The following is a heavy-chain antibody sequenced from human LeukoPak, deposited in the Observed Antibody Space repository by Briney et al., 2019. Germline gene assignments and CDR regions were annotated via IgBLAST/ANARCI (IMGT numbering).Heavy chain of an antibody. Sequence: AASVKVSRKASGYTFTGYYMHWVRQAPGQGLAWMGWINPNSGGTNYAQKFQGRVTMTRDTSISTAYMELSRLRSDDTAVYYCAALYVGYAFDIWGQGTMVTVSS. J-gene: IGHJ3*02. D-gene: IGHD2-8*01. V-gene: IGHV1-2*02. CDR3: AALYVGYAFDI. CDR1: GYTFTGYY. CDR2: INPNSGGT.